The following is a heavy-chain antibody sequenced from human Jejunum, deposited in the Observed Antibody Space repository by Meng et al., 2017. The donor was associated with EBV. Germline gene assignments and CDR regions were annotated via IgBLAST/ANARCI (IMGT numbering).Heavy chain of an antibody. V-gene: IGHV4-61*01. CDR3: ARVVDYYERSGYPDF. J-gene: IGHJ4*02. CDR2: IYYSGNT. D-gene: IGHD3-22*01. CDR1: GGSVSTASYY. Sequence: LQEPGPGRVKPLGTLSLTCTVSGGSVSTASYYWSWIRQSPGKGLEWIGYIYYSGNTNYNPSLKSRATITVDTSKNQFSLKLSSVTAADTAVYYCARVVDYYERSGYPDFWGQGTLVTVSS.